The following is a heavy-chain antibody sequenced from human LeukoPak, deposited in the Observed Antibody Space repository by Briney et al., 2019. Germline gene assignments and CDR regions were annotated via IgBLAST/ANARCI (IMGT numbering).Heavy chain of an antibody. CDR2: IKPDGST. J-gene: IGHJ4*02. D-gene: IGHD6-13*01. CDR3: ARDTGSQDSSSWYSAVDY. V-gene: IGHV3-74*01. CDR1: GFTFSSHW. Sequence: GGSLRLSCAASGFTFSSHWMHWVRQAPGKGLVWVSRIKPDGSTYYADSVKGRFTVSRDNAKNTLYLQMNSLTAEDTAVYYCARDTGSQDSSSWYSAVDYWGQGTLVTVSS.